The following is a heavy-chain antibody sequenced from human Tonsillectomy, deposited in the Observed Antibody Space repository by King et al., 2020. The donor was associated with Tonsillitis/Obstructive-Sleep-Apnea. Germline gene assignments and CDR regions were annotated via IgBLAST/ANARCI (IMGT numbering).Heavy chain of an antibody. J-gene: IGHJ3*02. D-gene: IGHD3-22*01. CDR2: IYYSGST. Sequence: QLQESGPGLVKPSETLSLTCTVSGGSVSSGSYYWSWIRQPPGKGLEWIGYIYYSGSTNYNPSLKSRVTISVDTSKNQFSLKLSSVTAADTAVYYCARGSVTTGYYYDSSGYSAAFDIWGQGTIVTVSS. CDR1: GGSVSSGSYY. CDR3: ARGSVTTGYYYDSSGYSAAFDI. V-gene: IGHV4-61*01.